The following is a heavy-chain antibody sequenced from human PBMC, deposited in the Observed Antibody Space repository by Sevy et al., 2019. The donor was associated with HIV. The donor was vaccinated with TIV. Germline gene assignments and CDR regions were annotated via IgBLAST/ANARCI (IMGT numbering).Heavy chain of an antibody. CDR1: GDSISSGRYY. CDR3: ARLGRNEGYFDY. V-gene: IGHV4-39*01. CDR2: IYFGGDT. J-gene: IGHJ4*02. Sequence: SETLSLTCTVSGDSISSGRYYWGWIRQPPGKGLEWIGNIYFGGDTYYNPSLKVRVTITVDTSKNRFSLKMGSVTAADTAVYYCARLGRNEGYFDYWGQGTLVTVSS. D-gene: IGHD1-1*01.